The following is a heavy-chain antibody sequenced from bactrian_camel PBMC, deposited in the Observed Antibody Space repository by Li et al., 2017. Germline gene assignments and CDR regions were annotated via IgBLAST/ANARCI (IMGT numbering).Heavy chain of an antibody. CDR3: AARSVGGVVSLGAFNPRLYNY. CDR1: GYVGRSYC. CDR2: MIDEDGTT. Sequence: VQLVESGGGSVQAGGSLRLSCAAFGYVGRSYCMGWFRQAPGQEREGVAMIDEDGTTIYGDSVKDRFTISSDNANNTLYLQMNSLKPEDTAMYYCAARSVGGVVSLGAFNPRLYNYWGQGTQVTVS. D-gene: IGHD1*01. V-gene: IGHV3S44*01. J-gene: IGHJ4*01.